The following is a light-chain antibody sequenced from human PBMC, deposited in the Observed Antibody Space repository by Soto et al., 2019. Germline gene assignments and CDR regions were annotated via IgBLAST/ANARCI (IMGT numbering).Light chain of an antibody. CDR2: GAS. Sequence: EIVMTQSPATLSVPPGERAILSCRASQRVSSNLAWYQQKPGQVPRLLIYGASTRAPGIPARFSGSGSGTEFTLTISGLQSEDFAVYYCQQYHDWPWTFGQGTKVDIK. V-gene: IGKV3-15*01. CDR1: QRVSSN. J-gene: IGKJ1*01. CDR3: QQYHDWPWT.